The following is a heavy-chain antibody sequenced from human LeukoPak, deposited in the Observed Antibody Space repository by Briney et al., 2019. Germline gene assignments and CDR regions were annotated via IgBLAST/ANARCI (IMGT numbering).Heavy chain of an antibody. D-gene: IGHD1-1*01. Sequence: GGSLRLSCAASGFTVSSNYMNWVRQAPGKGLEWGSVTSSGGNTYYADSVQGRFTISRDNSKNTLYLQMNRLRAEDTAVYYCARAPRSGTGIWGQGALVTVSS. CDR2: TSSGGNT. J-gene: IGHJ4*02. V-gene: IGHV3-66*01. CDR3: ARAPRSGTGI. CDR1: GFTVSSNY.